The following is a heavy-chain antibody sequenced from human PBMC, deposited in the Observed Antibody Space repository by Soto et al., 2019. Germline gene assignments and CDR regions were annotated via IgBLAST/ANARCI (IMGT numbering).Heavy chain of an antibody. Sequence: PGGSLRLSCAVSGFTFSNYAVSWVRQAPGKGLEWVSAISGSGGSTYYADSVKGRLTISRENSKNALYLQINSLRADDTALYYCEKAAQYSGSHLDYWGHGTLVTVSS. D-gene: IGHD6-6*01. CDR3: EKAAQYSGSHLDY. V-gene: IGHV3-23*01. J-gene: IGHJ4*01. CDR1: GFTFSNYA. CDR2: ISGSGGST.